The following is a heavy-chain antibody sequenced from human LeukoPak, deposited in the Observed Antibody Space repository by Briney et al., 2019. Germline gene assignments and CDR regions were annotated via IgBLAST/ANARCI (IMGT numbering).Heavy chain of an antibody. J-gene: IGHJ3*02. CDR1: GYTFTGYY. Sequence: ASVKVSCKASGYTFTGYYMHWVRQAPGRGLEWMGWINPNSGGTNYAQKFQGWVTMTRDTSISTAYMELSRLRSDDTAVYYCARCGYCSSTSCSRGAFDIWGQGTMVTVSS. D-gene: IGHD2-2*01. CDR3: ARCGYCSSTSCSRGAFDI. V-gene: IGHV1-2*04. CDR2: INPNSGGT.